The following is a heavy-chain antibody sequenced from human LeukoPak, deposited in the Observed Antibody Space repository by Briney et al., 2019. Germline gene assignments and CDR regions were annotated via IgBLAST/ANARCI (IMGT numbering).Heavy chain of an antibody. CDR3: ARILEWLFYVDY. CDR1: GGSISSSSYY. V-gene: IGHV4-39*01. CDR2: IYYSGST. Sequence: KSSETLSLTCTVSGGSISSSSYYWGWIRQPPGKGLEWIGSIYYSGSTYYNPSLKSRVTISVDTSKNQFSLKLSSVTAADTAVYYCARILEWLFYVDYWGPGTLVTVSS. D-gene: IGHD3-3*01. J-gene: IGHJ4*02.